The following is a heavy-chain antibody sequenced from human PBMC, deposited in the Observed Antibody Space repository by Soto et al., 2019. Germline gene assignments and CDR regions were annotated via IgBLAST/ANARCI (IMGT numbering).Heavy chain of an antibody. CDR2: IYHSGST. D-gene: IGHD3-22*01. J-gene: IGHJ6*02. Sequence: SETLSLTCAVSGGSISSSNWWSWVRQPPGKGLEWIGEIYHSGSTNYNPSLKSRVTISVDKSKNQFSLKLSSVTAADTAVYYCARDQREAAKYFYDNSGHYRESKSTYGMDVWGQGTTVTVSS. CDR1: GGSISSSNW. CDR3: ARDQREAAKYFYDNSGHYRESKSTYGMDV. V-gene: IGHV4-4*02.